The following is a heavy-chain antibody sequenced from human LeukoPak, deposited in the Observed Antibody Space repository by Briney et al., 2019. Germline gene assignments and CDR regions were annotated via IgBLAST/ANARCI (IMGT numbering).Heavy chain of an antibody. CDR3: ARVNYYDSGGSKGC. CDR1: GFTFSSYY. CDR2: IYRGGST. Sequence: GGSLRLSCAGSGFTFSSYYMIWVRQAPGKGLEWVSVIYRGGSTYYADYVKGRFTISRENSKNTLYLQMNGLRAEDTAVYYCARVNYYDSGGSKGCWGQGTLVTVSS. J-gene: IGHJ4*02. V-gene: IGHV3-66*01. D-gene: IGHD3-22*01.